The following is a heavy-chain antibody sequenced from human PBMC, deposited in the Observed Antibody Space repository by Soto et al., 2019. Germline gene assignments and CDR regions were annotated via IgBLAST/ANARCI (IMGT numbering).Heavy chain of an antibody. CDR3: ARDSVQDKVGATISSPFDI. Sequence: AGGSLRLSCAASGFTFSSYGMHWVRQAPGKGLEWVAVIWYDGSNKYYADSVKGRFTISRDNSKNTLYLQMNSLRAEDTAVYYCARDSVQDKVGATISSPFDIWGQGTMVTVSS. D-gene: IGHD1-26*01. CDR1: GFTFSSYG. V-gene: IGHV3-33*01. J-gene: IGHJ3*02. CDR2: IWYDGSNK.